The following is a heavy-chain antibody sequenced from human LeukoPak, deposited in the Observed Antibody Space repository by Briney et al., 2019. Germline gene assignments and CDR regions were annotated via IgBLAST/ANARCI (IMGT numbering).Heavy chain of an antibody. V-gene: IGHV1-8*02. CDR3: ARDPGGYCSSTSCLYFDY. D-gene: IGHD2-2*01. CDR2: MNPNSGNT. Sequence: ASVKVSCKASGYTFTSYDINWVRQATGQGLEWMGWMNPNSGNTGYAQKFQGRVTMTRDTSTSTVYMELSSLRSEDTAVYYCARDPGGYCSSTSCLYFDYWGQGTLVTVSS. J-gene: IGHJ4*02. CDR1: GYTFTSYD.